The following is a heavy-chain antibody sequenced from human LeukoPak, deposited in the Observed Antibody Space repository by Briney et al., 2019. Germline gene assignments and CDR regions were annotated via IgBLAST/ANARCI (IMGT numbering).Heavy chain of an antibody. J-gene: IGHJ4*02. D-gene: IGHD6-19*01. Sequence: ASVKVSCKASGYTFTSYGISWVRQAPGQGLEWIGWISAYNGNTNYAQKLQGRVTMTTATSTSTAYMELRSLRSDDTAVYYCARDSEAVAFSAYWGQGTLVTVSS. CDR2: ISAYNGNT. V-gene: IGHV1-18*01. CDR1: GYTFTSYG. CDR3: ARDSEAVAFSAY.